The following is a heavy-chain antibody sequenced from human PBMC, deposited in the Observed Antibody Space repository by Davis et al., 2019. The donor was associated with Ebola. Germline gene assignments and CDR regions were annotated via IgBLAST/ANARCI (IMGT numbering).Heavy chain of an antibody. J-gene: IGHJ4*02. CDR3: ARDPGGMSVARSDY. Sequence: ASVKVSCKASGYTFTSYGISWVRQAPGQGLEWMGWISAYNGNTNYAQKLQGRVTMTTDTSTSTAYMELRSLKSDDTAVYYCARDPGGMSVARSDYWGQGTLVTVSS. D-gene: IGHD3-16*01. CDR2: ISAYNGNT. V-gene: IGHV1-18*01. CDR1: GYTFTSYG.